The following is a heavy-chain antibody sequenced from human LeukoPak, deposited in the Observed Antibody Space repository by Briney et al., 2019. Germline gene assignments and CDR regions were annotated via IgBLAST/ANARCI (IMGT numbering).Heavy chain of an antibody. V-gene: IGHV1-69*05. CDR2: IIPIFGTA. Sequence: SVKVSCKPSGGTFSSYAISWVRQAPGQGLEWMGRIIPIFGTANYAQKFQGRVTITTDESTSTAYMELSSLRSEDTAVYYCARDPPDYYGSGYEGDNWFDPWGQGTLVTVSS. CDR3: ARDPPDYYGSGYEGDNWFDP. D-gene: IGHD3-10*01. CDR1: GGTFSSYA. J-gene: IGHJ5*02.